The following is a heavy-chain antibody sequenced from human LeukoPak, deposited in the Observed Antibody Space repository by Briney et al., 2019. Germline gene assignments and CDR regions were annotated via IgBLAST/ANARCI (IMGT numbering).Heavy chain of an antibody. CDR3: AKLRYFDWLLSCPFDY. V-gene: IGHV3-23*01. CDR1: GVTFSSYA. J-gene: IGHJ4*02. CDR2: ISGSGGST. Sequence: GGSLRLSCAASGVTFSSYAMSWVRQAPGKGLEWVSAISGSGGSTYYADSVKGRFTISRDNSKNPLYLQMNSLRAEDTAVYYCAKLRYFDWLLSCPFDYWGQGTLVTVSS. D-gene: IGHD3-9*01.